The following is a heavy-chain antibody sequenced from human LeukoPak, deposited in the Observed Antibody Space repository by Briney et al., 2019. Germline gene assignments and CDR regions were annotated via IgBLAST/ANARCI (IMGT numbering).Heavy chain of an antibody. D-gene: IGHD6-13*01. CDR1: GGSISSGDYY. CDR3: ARDDRYSSSPKGY. J-gene: IGHJ4*02. V-gene: IGHV4-30-4*01. Sequence: SEILSLTCTVSGGSISSGDYYWSWIRQPPGKGLEWIGYIYYSGSTYYNPSLKSRVTISVDTSKNQFSLKLSSVTAADTAVYYCARDDRYSSSPKGYWGQGTLVTVSS. CDR2: IYYSGST.